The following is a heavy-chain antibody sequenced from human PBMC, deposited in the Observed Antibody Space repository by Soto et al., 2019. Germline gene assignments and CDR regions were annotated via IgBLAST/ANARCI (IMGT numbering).Heavy chain of an antibody. D-gene: IGHD5-18*01. CDR3: ARVGYSYGYPEDQYYFDY. Sequence: PSETLSLTCTVSGGSISSGGYYWSWIRQHPGKGLEWIGYIYYSGSTYYNPSLKSRVTISVDTSKNQFSLKLSSVTAADTAVYYCARVGYSYGYPEDQYYFDYWGQGTLVTVSS. CDR1: GGSISSGGYY. J-gene: IGHJ4*02. V-gene: IGHV4-30-4*08. CDR2: IYYSGST.